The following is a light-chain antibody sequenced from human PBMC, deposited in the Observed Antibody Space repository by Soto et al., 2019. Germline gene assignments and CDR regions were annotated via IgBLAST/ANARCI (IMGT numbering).Light chain of an antibody. CDR2: SAS. CDR1: QGISNW. Sequence: DIQMTQSPSSVSASVGDRVTITCRASQGISNWLAWYQQQPGKAPKLLIYSASTLQSGVPSRFSGGGAGTHFTLIISSLQPEDFATYYFQQTNTLFPLSFGGGTKVEI. J-gene: IGKJ4*01. CDR3: QQTNTLFPLS. V-gene: IGKV1-12*01.